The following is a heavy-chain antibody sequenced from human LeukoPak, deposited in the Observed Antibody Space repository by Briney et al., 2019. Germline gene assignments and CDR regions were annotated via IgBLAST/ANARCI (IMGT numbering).Heavy chain of an antibody. Sequence: SVKVSCKASGGTFSSYAISWVRQAPGQGLEWMERIIPIFGIANYAQKFQGRVTITADKSTSTAYMELSSLRSEDTAVYYCARDSNGDYGYYFDYRGQGTLVTVSS. D-gene: IGHD4-17*01. V-gene: IGHV1-69*04. J-gene: IGHJ4*02. CDR3: ARDSNGDYGYYFDY. CDR2: IIPIFGIA. CDR1: GGTFSSYA.